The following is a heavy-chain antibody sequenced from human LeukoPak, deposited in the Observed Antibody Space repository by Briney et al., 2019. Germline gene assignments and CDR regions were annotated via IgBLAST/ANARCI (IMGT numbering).Heavy chain of an antibody. CDR3: ARERKLAYCGGDCYSYYYYYMDV. D-gene: IGHD2-21*01. CDR1: GGSFSGYY. J-gene: IGHJ6*03. Sequence: KTSETLSLTCAVYGGSFSGYYWSWIRQPPGKGLEWIGEINHSGSTNYNPSPKSRVTISVDTSRNQFSLKLSSVTAADTAVYYCARERKLAYCGGDCYSYYYYYMDVWGKGTTVTVSS. CDR2: INHSGST. V-gene: IGHV4-34*01.